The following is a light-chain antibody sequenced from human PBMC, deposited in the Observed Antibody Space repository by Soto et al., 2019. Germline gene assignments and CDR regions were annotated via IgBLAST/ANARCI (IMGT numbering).Light chain of an antibody. Sequence: EIVMTQSPATLSVSPGERATLSCRASQSVSNNLAWYQQKPGLAPRLLMYGASTRATGIPARFSGSGSGTGCTITISGLPSQGFAVYYRLQSNNWPETFGRGAKVEMK. CDR3: LQSNNWPET. V-gene: IGKV3-15*01. J-gene: IGKJ1*01. CDR2: GAS. CDR1: QSVSNN.